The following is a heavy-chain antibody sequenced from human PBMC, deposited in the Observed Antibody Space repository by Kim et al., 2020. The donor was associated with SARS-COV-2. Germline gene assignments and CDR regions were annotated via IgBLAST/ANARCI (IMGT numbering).Heavy chain of an antibody. CDR3: ARITMVREGNY. CDR2: A. J-gene: IGHJ4*02. D-gene: IGHD3-10*01. Sequence: ANYAQKCQGRVTITADESTSTAYMELSSLRSEDTAVYYCARITMVREGNYWGQGTLVTVSS. V-gene: IGHV1-69*01.